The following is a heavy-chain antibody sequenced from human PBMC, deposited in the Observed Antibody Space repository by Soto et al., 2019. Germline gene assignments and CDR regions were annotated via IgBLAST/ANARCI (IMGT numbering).Heavy chain of an antibody. D-gene: IGHD3-22*01. CDR1: AGTFSSYS. CDR3: ARGYYDSSGYYPSPYPFSRSYFDY. CDR2: IIPIFGTA. V-gene: IGHV1-69*13. J-gene: IGHJ4*02. Sequence: GASVKVSCKASAGTFSSYSISWVRRAPGQGLEWMGGIIPIFGTANYAQKFQGRVTITADESTSTAYMELSSLRSEDTAVYYCARGYYDSSGYYPSPYPFSRSYFDYWGQGTLVTVSS.